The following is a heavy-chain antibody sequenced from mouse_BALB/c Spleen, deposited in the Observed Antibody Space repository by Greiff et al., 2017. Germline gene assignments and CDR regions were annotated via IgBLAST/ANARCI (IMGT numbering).Heavy chain of an antibody. CDR1: GFTFSSYA. D-gene: IGHD2-4*01. Sequence: EVKLMESGGGLVKPGGSLKLSCAASGFTFSSYAMSWVRQTPEKRLEWVASISSGGSTYYPDSVKGRFTISRDNARNILYLQMSSLRSEDTAMYYCARGDYDGGDYWGQGTSVTVSS. V-gene: IGHV5-6-5*01. CDR2: ISSGGST. J-gene: IGHJ4*01. CDR3: ARGDYDGGDY.